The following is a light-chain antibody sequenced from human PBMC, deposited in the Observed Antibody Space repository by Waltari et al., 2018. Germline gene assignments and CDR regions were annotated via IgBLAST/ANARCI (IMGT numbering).Light chain of an antibody. Sequence: EIVLTQSPGTLSLSPGERATLPCRASQSVSSTYLARYQQKPGQAPRLLIYGASSRATGTPDRFSGSGSGTDFTLTISRLEPEDFAVYYCQQYGGSPKYTFGQGTKLEIK. CDR1: QSVSSTY. CDR2: GAS. J-gene: IGKJ2*01. CDR3: QQYGGSPKYT. V-gene: IGKV3-20*01.